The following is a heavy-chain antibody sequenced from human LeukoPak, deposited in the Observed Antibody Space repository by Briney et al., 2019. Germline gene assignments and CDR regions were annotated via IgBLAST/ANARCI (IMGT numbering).Heavy chain of an antibody. CDR3: ARPLSLTRPHYCSSTSCPDY. J-gene: IGHJ4*02. CDR2: ISYDGSNK. CDR1: GFTFSSYA. V-gene: IGHV3-30-3*01. Sequence: GGSLRLSCAASGFTFSSYAMHWVRQAPGKGLEWVAVISYDGSNKYYADSVKGRFTISRDNSKDTLYLQMNSLRAEDTAVYYCARPLSLTRPHYCSSTSCPDYWGQGTLVTVSS. D-gene: IGHD2-2*01.